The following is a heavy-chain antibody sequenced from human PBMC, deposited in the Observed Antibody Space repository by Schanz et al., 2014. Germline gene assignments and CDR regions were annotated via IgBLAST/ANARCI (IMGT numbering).Heavy chain of an antibody. CDR2: ITTGGNT. CDR1: GFTFFGSFA. V-gene: IGHV3-23*01. CDR3: ARDGDFDY. J-gene: IGHJ4*02. Sequence: EVQLLESGGGLVQPGGSLRLSCAASGFTFFGSFAMHWVRQPPGKGLEWVSSITTGGNTYYRDSVKGRFTISRDNSKNTLFLQMSSLRAEDTAVYYCARDGDFDYWGQGTLVTVSS.